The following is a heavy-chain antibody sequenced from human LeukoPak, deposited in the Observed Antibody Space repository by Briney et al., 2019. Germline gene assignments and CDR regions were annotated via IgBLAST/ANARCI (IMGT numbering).Heavy chain of an antibody. D-gene: IGHD2-2*01. Sequence: PGGSLRLPCAASGFTFSTYCMHWVRQPPGKGLVWVSQICTDGGSIKYADSVRGRFTISRDNAKNTLYLQMNSLRAEDTAVYYCVRGVPVTPGIDYWGQGTLVTVSS. V-gene: IGHV3-74*01. CDR1: GFTFSTYC. CDR2: ICTDGGSI. CDR3: VRGVPVTPGIDY. J-gene: IGHJ4*02.